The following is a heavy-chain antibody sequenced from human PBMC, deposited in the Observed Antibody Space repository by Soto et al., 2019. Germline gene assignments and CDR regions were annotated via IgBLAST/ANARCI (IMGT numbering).Heavy chain of an antibody. CDR3: ARAYSGRLPRRADYYFAMDV. CDR2: IGAADDP. J-gene: IGHJ6*02. Sequence: LRLSCAASGFTFSAYDMHWVRQTTGKGLEWVSAIGAADDPYYLGSVKGRFTIPRENAKNSLYLQMNSLRAEDTAVYYCARAYSGRLPRRADYYFAMDVWGQGTTVTVSS. D-gene: IGHD2-15*01. V-gene: IGHV3-13*05. CDR1: GFTFSAYD.